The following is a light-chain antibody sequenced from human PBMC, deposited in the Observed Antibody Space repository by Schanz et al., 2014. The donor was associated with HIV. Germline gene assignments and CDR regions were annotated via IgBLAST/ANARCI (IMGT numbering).Light chain of an antibody. CDR3: HHYFFFFFFF. V-gene: IGKV3-11*01. J-gene: IGKJ2*01. Sequence: EIVLTQSPATLSLSPGERATLSCRASQSVSSYLAWYQQKPGQAPRLLIYDASNRATGIPARFSGSGSGTEFTLSISSLQSEDFAVYYCHHYFFFFFFFFGQGTKLEIK. CDR2: DAS. CDR1: QSVSSY.